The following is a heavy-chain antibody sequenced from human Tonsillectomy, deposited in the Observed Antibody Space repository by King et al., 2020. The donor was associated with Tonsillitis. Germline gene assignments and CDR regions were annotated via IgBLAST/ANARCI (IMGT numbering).Heavy chain of an antibody. D-gene: IGHD3-10*01. Sequence: VQLQQWGAGLLKPSETLSLTCAVYGGSFSGYYWSWIRQPPGKGLEWIGEINHSGSTNYNPSLKSRVTLSVDTSKNQFSLKLSSVTAADTAVYYCARGGRSSPGPFRGVIINLWGQGTLVTVSS. CDR3: ARGGRSSPGPFRGVIINL. J-gene: IGHJ5*02. CDR1: GGSFSGYY. V-gene: IGHV4-34*01. CDR2: INHSGST.